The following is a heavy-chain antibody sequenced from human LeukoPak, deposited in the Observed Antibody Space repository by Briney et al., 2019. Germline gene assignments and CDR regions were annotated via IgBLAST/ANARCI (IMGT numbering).Heavy chain of an antibody. Sequence: SETLSLTCAVYGGSFSGYYWSWIRQPPGKGLEWIGEINHSGSTNYNPSLKSRVTISVDTSKNQFSLKLSSVTAADTAVYYCARGRLRYFDWLSNPPVYFDYWGQGTLATVSS. D-gene: IGHD3-9*01. V-gene: IGHV4-34*01. J-gene: IGHJ4*02. CDR1: GGSFSGYY. CDR2: INHSGST. CDR3: ARGRLRYFDWLSNPPVYFDY.